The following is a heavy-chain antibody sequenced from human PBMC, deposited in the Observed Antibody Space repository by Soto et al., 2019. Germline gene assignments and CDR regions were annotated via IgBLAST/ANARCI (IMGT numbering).Heavy chain of an antibody. V-gene: IGHV3-48*02. J-gene: IGHJ5*02. Sequence: GGSLRLSCAASGFPFSSNSVNWVRQAPGKGLEWVSYITGSGTTTRYADSVKGRFTLSRDNAKNSLFLDMNSLTDEDTAVYYCARDLNWAFDHWGRGTLVTV. D-gene: IGHD1-1*01. CDR1: GFPFSSNS. CDR3: ARDLNWAFDH. CDR2: ITGSGTTT.